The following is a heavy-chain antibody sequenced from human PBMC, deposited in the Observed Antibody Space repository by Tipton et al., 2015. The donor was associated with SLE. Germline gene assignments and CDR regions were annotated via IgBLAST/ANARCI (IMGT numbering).Heavy chain of an antibody. CDR1: GGPISSYY. V-gene: IGHV4-59*01. CDR2: IYYSGST. CDR3: ARGSLRLGELSLAY. D-gene: IGHD3-16*02. Sequence: TLSLTCTVSGGPISSYYWSWIRQPPGRGLEWIGYIYYSGSTNYNPSLKSRVTISVDTSKNQFSLKLSSVTAADTAVYYCARGSLRLGELSLAYWGQGTLVTVSS. J-gene: IGHJ4*02.